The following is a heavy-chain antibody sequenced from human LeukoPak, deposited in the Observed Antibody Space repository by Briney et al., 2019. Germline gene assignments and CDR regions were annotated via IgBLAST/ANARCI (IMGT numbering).Heavy chain of an antibody. CDR1: GVSIGSDY. CDR3: ARLSLHCSGGSCYRGAFDS. V-gene: IGHV4-59*08. D-gene: IGHD2-15*01. J-gene: IGHJ4*02. Sequence: SETLSLTCSVSGVSIGSDYWSWVRQPPGEGLEWIAYVYYSGVTSYNPSLKSRVTISIDTSKNQFSLNLTSVTAADTAVYYCARLSLHCSGGSCYRGAFDSWGQGTLVTVSS. CDR2: VYYSGVT.